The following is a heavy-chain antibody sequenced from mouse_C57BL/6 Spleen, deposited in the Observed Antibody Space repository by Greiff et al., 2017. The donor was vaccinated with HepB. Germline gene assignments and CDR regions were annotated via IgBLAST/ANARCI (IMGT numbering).Heavy chain of an antibody. CDR1: GFTFSSYA. D-gene: IGHD1-1*01. V-gene: IGHV5-4*01. CDR2: ISDGGSYT. Sequence: EVQLVESGGGLVKPGGSLKLSCAASGFTFSSYAMSWVRQTPEKRLEWVATISDGGSYTYYPDNVKGRFTISRDNAKNNLYLQMSHLKSEDTAMYYCARDRGGITTVVAPGDYWGQGTTLTVSS. J-gene: IGHJ2*01. CDR3: ARDRGGITTVVAPGDY.